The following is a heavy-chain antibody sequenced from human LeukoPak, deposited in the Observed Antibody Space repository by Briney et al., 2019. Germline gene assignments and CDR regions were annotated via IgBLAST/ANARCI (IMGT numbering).Heavy chain of an antibody. V-gene: IGHV4-39*01. D-gene: IGHD3-10*01. CDR3: ARVYGSGSYYWFDP. J-gene: IGHJ5*02. Sequence: PSETLSLTCTVSGGSISSTSSYWGWIRQAPGKGLEWIGSIDYIGTTDYNPSLTSRVTISADTSKRQASLQLNSVTAADTAVYYCARVYGSGSYYWFDPRGQGTLVAVSS. CDR2: IDYIGTT. CDR1: GGSISSTSSY.